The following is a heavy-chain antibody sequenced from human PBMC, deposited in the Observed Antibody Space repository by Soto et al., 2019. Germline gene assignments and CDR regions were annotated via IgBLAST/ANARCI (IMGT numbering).Heavy chain of an antibody. CDR1: GGTFSSYA. Sequence: ASVKVSCKASGGTFSSYAISWVRQAPGQGLEWMGGIIPIFGTANYAQKFQGRVTITADESTSTAYMELSSLRSEDTAVYYCARDEPGYYGSGSYYNYYYYGMDVWGQGTTVTVSS. J-gene: IGHJ6*02. V-gene: IGHV1-69*13. CDR2: IIPIFGTA. D-gene: IGHD3-10*01. CDR3: ARDEPGYYGSGSYYNYYYYGMDV.